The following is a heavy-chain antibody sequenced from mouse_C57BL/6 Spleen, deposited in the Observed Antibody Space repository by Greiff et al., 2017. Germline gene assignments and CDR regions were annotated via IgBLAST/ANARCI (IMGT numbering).Heavy chain of an antibody. D-gene: IGHD1-1*01. CDR1: GYAFSSSW. CDR2: IYPGDGDT. Sequence: QVQLQQSGPELVKPGASVKISCKASGYAFSSSWMNWVKQRPGKGLEWIGRIYPGDGDTNYNGKFKGKATLTADKSSSTAYMQLSSLTSEDSAVYVGAREDYYASSWYFDGWGTGTTVTVSS. V-gene: IGHV1-82*01. J-gene: IGHJ1*03. CDR3: AREDYYASSWYFDG.